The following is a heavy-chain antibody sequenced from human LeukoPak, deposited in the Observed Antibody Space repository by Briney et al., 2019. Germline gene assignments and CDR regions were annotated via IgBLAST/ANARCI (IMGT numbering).Heavy chain of an antibody. J-gene: IGHJ6*02. CDR3: ARVASKGGMDV. CDR2: VHYTWNT. V-gene: IGHV4-59*01. Sequence: SETLSLTCSVSGGSIGSYHWSWILEPPGKGLEWIGHVHYTWNTKYNPSLTCRVSISLDRSKNQCSLSLTSVTAADTAVYYCARVASKGGMDVWGQGTTVTVSS. CDR1: GGSIGSYH.